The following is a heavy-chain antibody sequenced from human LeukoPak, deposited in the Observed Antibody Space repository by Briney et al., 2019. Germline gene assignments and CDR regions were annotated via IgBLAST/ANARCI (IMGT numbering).Heavy chain of an antibody. CDR3: ARRMAYYYGSEAFDI. V-gene: IGHV4-59*01. Sequence: PSETLSLTCTVSGVSISSFYWTWIRQPPGKGLEWIGNIHYSGSTNYNPSLKSRVTISVDTSKNQFSLKLNSVTAADTAVYYCARRMAYYYGSEAFDIWGQGTMVTVSS. CDR2: IHYSGST. J-gene: IGHJ3*02. D-gene: IGHD3-10*01. CDR1: GVSISSFY.